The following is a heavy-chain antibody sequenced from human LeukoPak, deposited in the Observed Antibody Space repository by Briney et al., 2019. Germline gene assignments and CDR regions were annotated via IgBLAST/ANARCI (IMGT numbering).Heavy chain of an antibody. V-gene: IGHV3-21*03. J-gene: IGHJ4*02. CDR2: ISSSSSYI. CDR1: GFTFSSYS. CDR3: TTGIVVVPAAAWFDY. D-gene: IGHD2-2*01. Sequence: GGSLRLSCAASGFTFSSYSMNWVRQAPGKGLEWVSSISSSSSYIYYADSVKGRFTISRDNAKNSLYLQMNSLKTEDTAVYYCTTGIVVVPAAAWFDYWGQGTLVTVSS.